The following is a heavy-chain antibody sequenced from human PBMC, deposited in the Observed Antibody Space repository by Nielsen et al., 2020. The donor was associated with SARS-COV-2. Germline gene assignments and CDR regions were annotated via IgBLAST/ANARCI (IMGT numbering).Heavy chain of an antibody. CDR3: AKDPSIAVAALDWYFDL. CDR2: ISWNSGSI. J-gene: IGHJ2*01. CDR1: GFTFDDYA. D-gene: IGHD6-19*01. V-gene: IGHV3-9*01. Sequence: GGSLRLSCAASGFTFDDYAMHWVRQAPGKGLEWVSGISWNSGSIGYADSVKGRFTISRDNAKNSLYLQMNSLRAEDTALYYCAKDPSIAVAALDWYFDLWGRGTLVTVSS.